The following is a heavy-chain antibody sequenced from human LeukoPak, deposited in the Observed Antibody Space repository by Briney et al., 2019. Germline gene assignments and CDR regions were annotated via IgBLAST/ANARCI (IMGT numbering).Heavy chain of an antibody. CDR1: GFTVSSNY. CDR3: ARAPTVTTTWDY. D-gene: IGHD4-17*01. CDR2: LYSGGTT. V-gene: IGHV3-66*01. J-gene: IGHJ4*02. Sequence: TGGSLRLSCAASGFTVSSNYMSWVRQAPGKGLEWVSALYSGGTTYYADAVKGRFTISGDNSKNMLYLQMNSLRAEDTAVYYCARAPTVTTTWDYWGQGTLVTVSS.